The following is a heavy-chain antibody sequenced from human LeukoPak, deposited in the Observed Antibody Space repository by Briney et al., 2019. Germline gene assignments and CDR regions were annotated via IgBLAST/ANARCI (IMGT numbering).Heavy chain of an antibody. CDR3: ARGVVVASYNWFDP. Sequence: ASVKVSCKASGGTFSSYAISWVRQAPGQGLEWMGGIIPIFGTANYAQKFQGRVTITADESTSTAYMELSSLRSEDTAVYYCARGVVVASYNWFDPWGQGTLVTVSP. V-gene: IGHV1-69*13. CDR2: IIPIFGTA. J-gene: IGHJ5*02. CDR1: GGTFSSYA. D-gene: IGHD2-15*01.